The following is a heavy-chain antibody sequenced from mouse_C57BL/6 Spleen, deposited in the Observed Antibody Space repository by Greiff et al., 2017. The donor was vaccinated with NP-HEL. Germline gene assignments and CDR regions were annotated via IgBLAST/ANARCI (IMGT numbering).Heavy chain of an antibody. CDR2: ISYDGSN. CDR3: AREGYYYGSSRFAY. D-gene: IGHD1-1*01. J-gene: IGHJ3*01. V-gene: IGHV3-6*01. Sequence: EVQVVESGPGLVKPSQSLSLTCSVTGYSITSGYYWNWIRQFPGNKLEWMGYISYDGSNNSNPSLKNRISITRDTSKNQFFLKLNSVTTEDTATYYCAREGYYYGSSRFAYWGQGTLVTVSA. CDR1: GYSITSGYY.